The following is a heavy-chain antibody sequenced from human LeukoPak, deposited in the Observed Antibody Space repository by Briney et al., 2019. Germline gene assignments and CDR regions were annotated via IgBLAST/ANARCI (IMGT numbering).Heavy chain of an antibody. V-gene: IGHV3-23*01. Sequence: GGSLRLSCAASGFTFSSYAMSWVRQAPGEGLEWVSAISGSGGSTYYADSVKGRFTISRDNSKNTLYLQMNSLRAEDTAVYYCAKDPPRYYYGSSGYFDDYWGQGTLVTVSS. CDR1: GFTFSSYA. D-gene: IGHD3-22*01. CDR3: AKDPPRYYYGSSGYFDDY. J-gene: IGHJ4*02. CDR2: ISGSGGST.